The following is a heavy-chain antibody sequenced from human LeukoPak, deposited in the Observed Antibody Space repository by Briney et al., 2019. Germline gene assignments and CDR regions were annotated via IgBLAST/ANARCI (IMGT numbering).Heavy chain of an antibody. CDR3: ARVRHGAFDI. V-gene: IGHV4-38-2*02. Sequence: SETLSLTCTVSGYSISSGYYWGWIRQPPGKGLEWIGTIYHSGSTYSNPSLKSRVTISVDTSKNQFSLKLSSVTAADTAVYYCARVRHGAFDIWGQGTMVTVSS. CDR2: IYHSGST. J-gene: IGHJ3*02. CDR1: GYSISSGYY.